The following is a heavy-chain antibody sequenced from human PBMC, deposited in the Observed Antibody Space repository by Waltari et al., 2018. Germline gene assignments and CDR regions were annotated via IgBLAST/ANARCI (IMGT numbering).Heavy chain of an antibody. V-gene: IGHV1-46*01. CDR3: ARDRAHILGASYAFDI. CDR2: INPSGGST. J-gene: IGHJ3*02. Sequence: QVQLVQSGAEVKKPGASVKVSCKASGYTFTSYYMTWVRQAPGQGLEWMGIINPSGGSTSYAQKFQGRVTMTRDTSTSTVYMELSSLRSEDTAVYYCARDRAHILGASYAFDIWGQGTMFTVSS. CDR1: GYTFTSYY. D-gene: IGHD1-26*01.